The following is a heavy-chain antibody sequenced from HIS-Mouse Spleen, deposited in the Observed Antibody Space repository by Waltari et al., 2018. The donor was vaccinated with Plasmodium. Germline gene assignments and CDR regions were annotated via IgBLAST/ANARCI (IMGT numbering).Heavy chain of an antibody. J-gene: IGHJ2*01. Sequence: EVQLVESGGGLVKPGGSLRLSCAASGFTFSSYSMNWVRQAPGEGLEGVSYISSSSSYIYYADSVKGRFTISRDNAKNSLYLQMNSLRAEDTAVYYCARDPQVNDWYFDLWGRGTLVTVSS. CDR2: ISSSSSYI. CDR1: GFTFSSYS. V-gene: IGHV3-21*01. CDR3: ARDPQVNDWYFDL.